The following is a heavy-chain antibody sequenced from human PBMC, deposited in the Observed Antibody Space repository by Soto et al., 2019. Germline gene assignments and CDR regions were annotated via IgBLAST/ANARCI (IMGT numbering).Heavy chain of an antibody. J-gene: IGHJ4*02. CDR2: IWLVGSNK. Sequence: QVQLVESGGGVVQPGRSLRLSCAASGFTFSSYGMPWVRQAPGKGLEWVAVIWLVGSNKYYEDSVKGRFTISRDNSKNTLYLQMNSRRAEDTAVYYCARGLWSFDYWGQGNLVTVSS. D-gene: IGHD5-18*01. CDR3: ARGLWSFDY. CDR1: GFTFSSYG. V-gene: IGHV3-33*01.